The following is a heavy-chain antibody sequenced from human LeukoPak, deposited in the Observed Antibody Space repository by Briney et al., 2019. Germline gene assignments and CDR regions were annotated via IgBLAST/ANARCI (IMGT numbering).Heavy chain of an antibody. CDR1: GFTFSDYY. CDR3: ARDDLWFGELSAEYFHH. Sequence: GGSLRLSCAASGFTFSDYYMSWIRQAPGKGLEWVSYTSSSGSTIYYADSVKGRFTISRDNAKNSLYLQMNSLRAEDTAVYYCARDDLWFGELSAEYFHHWGQGTLVTVSS. J-gene: IGHJ1*01. V-gene: IGHV3-11*04. D-gene: IGHD3-10*01. CDR2: TSSSGSTI.